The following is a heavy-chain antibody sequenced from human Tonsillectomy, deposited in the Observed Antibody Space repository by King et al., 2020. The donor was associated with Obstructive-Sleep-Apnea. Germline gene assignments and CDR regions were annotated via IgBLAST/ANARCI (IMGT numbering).Heavy chain of an antibody. CDR3: ASGNSTSPGY. CDR1: GGSISSTNW. J-gene: IGHJ4*02. V-gene: IGHV4-4*02. Sequence: QLQESGPGLVKPSGTLSLTCAFSGGSISSTNWWSCVCQPPGKGLEWIWASYHVGSTHDNASLKNRVTISIDKSENQFSLKLTSMTAADTAVYYCASGNSTSPGYWGQGTLVTVSS. CDR2: SYHVGST. D-gene: IGHD2/OR15-2a*01.